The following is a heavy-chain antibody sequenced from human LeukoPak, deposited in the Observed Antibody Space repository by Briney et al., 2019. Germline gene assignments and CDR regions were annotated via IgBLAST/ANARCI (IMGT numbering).Heavy chain of an antibody. V-gene: IGHV3-23*01. CDR3: ANSEQWLVVDY. Sequence: GGSLRLSCAASGFTFSSYAMSWVRQAPGKGLEWVSAISGSGGSTYYADSVKGRFTISRDDSKNTLYLQMNSLRAEDTAVYYCANSEQWLVVDYWGQGTLVTVSS. J-gene: IGHJ4*02. D-gene: IGHD6-19*01. CDR2: ISGSGGST. CDR1: GFTFSSYA.